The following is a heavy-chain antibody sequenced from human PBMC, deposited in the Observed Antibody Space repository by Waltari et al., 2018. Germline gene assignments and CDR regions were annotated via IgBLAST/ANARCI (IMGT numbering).Heavy chain of an antibody. CDR1: GFTFSSYG. CDR3: ARDGLTQAFEI. Sequence: QVQLVESGGGVVQPGRSLRLSCAASGFTFSSYGMHWVRQAPGKGLAWVAVLWYDGSNNYYADCVEGRLTSSRDKSKNTLYLQMNSLRAEDTAVYYCARDGLTQAFEIWGQGTMVTVSS. V-gene: IGHV3-33*01. CDR2: LWYDGSNN. J-gene: IGHJ3*02.